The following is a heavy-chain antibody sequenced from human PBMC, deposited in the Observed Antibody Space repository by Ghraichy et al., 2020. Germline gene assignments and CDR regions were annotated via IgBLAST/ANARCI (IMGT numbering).Heavy chain of an antibody. D-gene: IGHD1-26*01. J-gene: IGHJ3*02. CDR2: VSAYNGDT. CDR3: ARDRSGMLSVYAFDI. V-gene: IGHV1-18*04. Sequence: ASVKVSCKGSGYSFTTYGITWVRQAPGRGLEYVGWVSAYNGDTYSSEKVQGRVTMTRDTSTRTAYMELRSLTSDDTAVYYCARDRSGMLSVYAFDIWGQGTMVTVSS. CDR1: GYSFTTYG.